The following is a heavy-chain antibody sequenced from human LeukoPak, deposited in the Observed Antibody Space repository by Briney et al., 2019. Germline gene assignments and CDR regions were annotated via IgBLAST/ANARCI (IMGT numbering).Heavy chain of an antibody. CDR3: ARVLISGVFDP. Sequence: PGGSLRLSCAASGFTFSSYSMNWVRKAPGKRLEWVSSISSSSSYIYYADSVKGRFTISRDNAKNSLYLQMNSLRAEDTAVYYCARVLISGVFDPWGQGTLVTVSS. D-gene: IGHD1-26*01. CDR2: ISSSSSYI. CDR1: GFTFSSYS. V-gene: IGHV3-21*01. J-gene: IGHJ5*02.